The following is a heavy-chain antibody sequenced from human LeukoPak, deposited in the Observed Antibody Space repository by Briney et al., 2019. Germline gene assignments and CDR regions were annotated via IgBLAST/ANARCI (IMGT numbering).Heavy chain of an antibody. Sequence: AGGSLRLSCAASGFTFSSYAMSWVRQAPGKGLEWVSAISGSGGSTYYADSVKGRFTISRDNSKNTLYLQMNSLRAEDTAVYYCAKDVSELYYFDYWGQGTLVTVSS. CDR1: GFTFSSYA. V-gene: IGHV3-23*01. CDR3: AKDVSELYYFDY. J-gene: IGHJ4*02. CDR2: ISGSGGST. D-gene: IGHD1-26*01.